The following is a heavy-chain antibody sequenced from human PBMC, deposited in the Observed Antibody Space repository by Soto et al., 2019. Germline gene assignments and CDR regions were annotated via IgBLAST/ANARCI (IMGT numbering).Heavy chain of an antibody. D-gene: IGHD5-12*01. CDR3: ARKRGYSGYDYTPLFDY. Sequence: TSEILSLTCAVYGGSFSGYYWSWIRQPPGKGLEWIGEINHSGSTNYNPSLKSRVTISVDTSKNQFSLKLSSVTAADTAVYYCARKRGYSGYDYTPLFDYWGQGTLVTVSS. CDR2: INHSGST. V-gene: IGHV4-34*01. CDR1: GGSFSGYY. J-gene: IGHJ4*02.